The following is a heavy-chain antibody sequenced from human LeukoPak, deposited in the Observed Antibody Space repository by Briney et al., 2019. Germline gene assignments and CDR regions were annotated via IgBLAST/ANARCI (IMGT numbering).Heavy chain of an antibody. CDR2: IGGSNGST. CDR1: GFTFSSYA. Sequence: GGSLRLSCAASGFTFSSYAMSWVRQAPGKGLEWVSAIGGSNGSTYYADSVKGRFTISRDNSKNTLYLQMNSLRAEDTAVYYCANDRGIAVAGSFDYRGQGTVVTVSS. J-gene: IGHJ4*02. CDR3: ANDRGIAVAGSFDY. V-gene: IGHV3-23*01. D-gene: IGHD6-19*01.